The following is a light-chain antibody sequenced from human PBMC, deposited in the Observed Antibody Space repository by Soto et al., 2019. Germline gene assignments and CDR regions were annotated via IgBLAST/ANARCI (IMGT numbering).Light chain of an antibody. CDR1: QSVSSN. CDR3: QQYNNWPPWT. J-gene: IGKJ1*01. CDR2: GAS. Sequence: EIVMTQSPATLSVSPGERATLSCRASQSVSSNLAWYQQKPGQAPRLLIYGASTRATGIPARFSGSGSGPELTLTISSLQSEDFAVYYCQQYNNWPPWTVGQGTKVEIK. V-gene: IGKV3-15*01.